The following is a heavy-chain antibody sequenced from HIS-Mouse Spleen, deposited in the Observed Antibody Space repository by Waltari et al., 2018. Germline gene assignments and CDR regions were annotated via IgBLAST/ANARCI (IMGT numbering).Heavy chain of an antibody. V-gene: IGHV4-39*07. CDR3: AREIPYSSSWYDWYFDL. CDR2: IYSSGVT. CDR1: GGSISRSSYY. J-gene: IGHJ2*01. Sequence: QLQLQESGPGLVKPSETLSLTCTVSGGSISRSSYYWGWIRQPPGKGLEWIGSIYSSGVTYDNPALKSRVTISGDTSKNQFSLKLSSVTAADTAVYYCAREIPYSSSWYDWYFDLWGRGTLVTVSS. D-gene: IGHD6-13*01.